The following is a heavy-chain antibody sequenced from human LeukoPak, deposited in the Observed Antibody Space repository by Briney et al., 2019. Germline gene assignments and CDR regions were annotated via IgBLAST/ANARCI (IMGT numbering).Heavy chain of an antibody. Sequence: KPSETLSLTCTVSGYSISSGYYWGWIRQPPGKGLGWIGSIYHSGSTYYNPSLKSRVTISVDTSKNQFSLKLSSVTAADTAVYYCARLLSYDFWSGYLPGAFDIWGQGTMVTVSS. CDR3: ARLLSYDFWSGYLPGAFDI. CDR2: IYHSGST. CDR1: GYSISSGYY. D-gene: IGHD3-3*01. V-gene: IGHV4-38-2*02. J-gene: IGHJ3*02.